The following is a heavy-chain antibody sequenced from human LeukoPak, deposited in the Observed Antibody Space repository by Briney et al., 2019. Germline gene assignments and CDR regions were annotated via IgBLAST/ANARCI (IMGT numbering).Heavy chain of an antibody. Sequence: ASVKVSCKASGYTFTSYGISWVRQAPGQGLEWMGWISAYNGNTNYAQKLQGRVTMTTDISTSTAYMELRSLRSDDTAVYYCARDPKTSKYYYDSSGYYDDYWGQGTLVTVSS. J-gene: IGHJ4*02. CDR3: ARDPKTSKYYYDSSGYYDDY. CDR2: ISAYNGNT. CDR1: GYTFTSYG. V-gene: IGHV1-18*01. D-gene: IGHD3-22*01.